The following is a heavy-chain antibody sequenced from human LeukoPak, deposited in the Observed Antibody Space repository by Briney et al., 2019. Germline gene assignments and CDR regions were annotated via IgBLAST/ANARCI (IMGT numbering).Heavy chain of an antibody. V-gene: IGHV3-48*03. Sequence: GGSLRLSGAASGFTFSSYAMSWVLQAPGQGREWVSYISSSGSTIYYADPVKGRFTISRDNARNSLYLQMNSLRAEDTAVYYCARDNYDSSGPYYFDYWGQGTLVTVSS. CDR3: ARDNYDSSGPYYFDY. D-gene: IGHD3-22*01. CDR2: ISSSGSTI. CDR1: GFTFSSYA. J-gene: IGHJ4*02.